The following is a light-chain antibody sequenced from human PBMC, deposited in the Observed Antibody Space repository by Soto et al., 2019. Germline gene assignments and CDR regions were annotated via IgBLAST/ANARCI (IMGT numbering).Light chain of an antibody. CDR3: SSYAGSNNVV. Sequence: QPVLTQPPSASGSPGQSVTISCTGTSSDVGGYNYLSWYQLHPGKAPKLMIYDVSKRPSGVPDRFSGSKSGNTASLTVSGLQAEDEADYYCSSYAGSNNVVFGGGTKLTVL. CDR2: DVS. J-gene: IGLJ2*01. CDR1: SSDVGGYNY. V-gene: IGLV2-8*01.